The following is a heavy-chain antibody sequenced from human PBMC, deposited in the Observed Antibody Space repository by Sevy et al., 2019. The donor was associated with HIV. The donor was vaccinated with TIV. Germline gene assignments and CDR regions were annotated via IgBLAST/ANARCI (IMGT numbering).Heavy chain of an antibody. CDR3: ASGMYFNY. J-gene: IGHJ4*02. V-gene: IGHV4-38-2*01. CDR1: GLSISGGYY. Sequence: SETLSLTCAGSGLSISGGYYWAWFRQPPGKGLEWLGSFHSRGTFHYSPSLRSRVSISVDTSKNQFSLIVNSVTAADTATYYCASGMYFNYWGQGTLVTVSS. D-gene: IGHD1-1*01. CDR2: FHSRGTF.